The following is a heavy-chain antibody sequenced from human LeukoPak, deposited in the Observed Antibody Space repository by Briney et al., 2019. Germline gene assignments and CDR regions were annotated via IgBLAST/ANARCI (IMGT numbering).Heavy chain of an antibody. D-gene: IGHD3-22*01. CDR2: INHSGST. J-gene: IGHJ6*03. Sequence: PSETLSLTCTVSGGSISSYYWSWIRQSPGKGLEWIGEINHSGSTNYNPSLKSRVTISVDTSKNQFSLKLSSVTAADTAVYYCARATYYYDSSGYYHLYYYYYMDVWGKGTTVTVSS. CDR3: ARATYYYDSSGYYHLYYYYYMDV. V-gene: IGHV4-34*01. CDR1: GGSISSYY.